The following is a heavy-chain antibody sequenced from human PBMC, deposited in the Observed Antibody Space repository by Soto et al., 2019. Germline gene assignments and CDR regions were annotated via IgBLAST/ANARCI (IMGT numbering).Heavy chain of an antibody. CDR1: GGSISSGGYY. CDR3: ARDPGDPTYGDHAGY. CDR2: IYYSGST. V-gene: IGHV4-31*03. Sequence: QVQLQESGPGLVKPSQTLSLTCTVSGGSISSGGYYWSWIRQHPGKGLEWIGYIYYSGSTYYNPSLKSRVTISVDTSKNQFSLKLSSVTAADTAVYYCARDPGDPTYGDHAGYWGQGTLVTISS. J-gene: IGHJ4*02. D-gene: IGHD4-17*01.